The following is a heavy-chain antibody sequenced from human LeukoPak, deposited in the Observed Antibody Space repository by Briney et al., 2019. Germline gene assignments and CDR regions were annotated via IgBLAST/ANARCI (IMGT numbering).Heavy chain of an antibody. CDR2: INPNSGGT. CDR3: ARETTTLPLKYCSSTSCYQGGFDY. V-gene: IGHV1-2*02. CDR1: GYTFTGYY. Sequence: ASVKVSCKASGYTFTGYYMHWVRQAPGQGLEWMGWINPNSGGTNYAQKFQGRVTMTRDTSISTAYMELSRLRSDDTAVYYCARETTTLPLKYCSSTSCYQGGFDYWGQGTLVTVSS. J-gene: IGHJ4*02. D-gene: IGHD2-2*01.